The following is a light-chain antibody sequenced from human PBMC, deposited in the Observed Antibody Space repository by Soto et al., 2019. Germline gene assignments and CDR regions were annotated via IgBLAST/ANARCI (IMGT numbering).Light chain of an antibody. V-gene: IGLV2-14*01. CDR3: FSFTTDWTHV. CDR1: SSDIGAYNY. J-gene: IGLJ1*01. Sequence: QSALTRPAAVSGSPGQSITISCTGSSSDIGAYNYVSWFQQYPGKAPKLIISEVNNRPSGVSNRFSGSKSGTAASLTISGLQTEDEADYFCFSFTTDWTHVFGNGTKVTVL. CDR2: EVN.